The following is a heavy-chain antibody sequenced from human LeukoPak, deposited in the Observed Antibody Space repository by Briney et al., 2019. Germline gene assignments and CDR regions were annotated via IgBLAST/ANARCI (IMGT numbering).Heavy chain of an antibody. CDR1: GFTFDDYA. CDR2: ISWNSGSI. CDR3: AKGYDILTGYYRDDAFDI. V-gene: IGHV3-9*01. D-gene: IGHD3-9*01. J-gene: IGHJ3*02. Sequence: GGSLRLSRAASGFTFDDYAMHWVRQAPGKGLEWVSGISWNSGSIGYADSVKGRFTISRDNAKNSLYLQMNSLRAEDTALYYCAKGYDILTGYYRDDAFDIWGQGTMVTVSS.